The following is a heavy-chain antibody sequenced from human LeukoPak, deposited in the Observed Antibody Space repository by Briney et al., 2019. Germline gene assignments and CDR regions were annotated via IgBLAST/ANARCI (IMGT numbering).Heavy chain of an antibody. D-gene: IGHD6-19*01. CDR1: GFTFSSYA. CDR3: ASFGGSGWYYFDY. Sequence: GGSLRLSCAASGFTFSSYAMHWVRQAPGKGLVWVSRINSDGSSTSYADSVKGRFTISRDNAKDTLYLQMNSLRAEDTAVYYCASFGGSGWYYFDYWGQGTLVTVSS. J-gene: IGHJ4*02. CDR2: INSDGSST. V-gene: IGHV3-74*01.